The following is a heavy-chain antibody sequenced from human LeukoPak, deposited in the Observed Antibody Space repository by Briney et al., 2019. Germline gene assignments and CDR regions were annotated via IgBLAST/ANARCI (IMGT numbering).Heavy chain of an antibody. V-gene: IGHV3-33*01. J-gene: IGHJ4*02. D-gene: IGHD1-14*01. CDR3: TRYNNDHFDY. CDR1: GFTFGGYG. Sequence: GGSLGLSCAGSGFTFGGYGMHWFRQTPGKGLEWVAVIAYDGSRAFYADSVKGRFTISRDNTKNTMSVQMDDLGAEDTAVYYCTRYNNDHFDYWGQGTLVTVSS. CDR2: IAYDGSRA.